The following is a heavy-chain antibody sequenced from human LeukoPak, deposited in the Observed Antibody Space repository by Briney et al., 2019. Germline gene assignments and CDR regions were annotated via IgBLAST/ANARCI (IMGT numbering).Heavy chain of an antibody. CDR1: GHTLSELP. CDR2: FDPENDER. V-gene: IGHV1-24*01. CDR3: ATEVTSIVPDY. D-gene: IGHD2-21*02. J-gene: IGHJ4*02. Sequence: ASVKVSCKVSGHTLSELPMYWVRQAPGEGLEWMGGFDPENDERIYAQKYRGRVTMTEDTSTNTAYMELSSLRSDDTAVYYCATEVTSIVPDYWGQGTLVTVSS.